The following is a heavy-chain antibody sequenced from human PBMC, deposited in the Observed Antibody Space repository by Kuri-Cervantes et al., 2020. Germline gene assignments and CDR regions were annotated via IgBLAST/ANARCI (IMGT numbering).Heavy chain of an antibody. V-gene: IGHV3-30-3*01. D-gene: IGHD2-15*01. CDR1: GFTFSSYW. CDR2: ISYDGSNK. Sequence: GESLKISCAASGFTFSSYWMSWVRQAPGKGLEWVAVISYDGSNKYYADSVKGRFTISRDNSKNTLYPQMNSLRAEDTAVYYCARDFWVAATRRVANWFDPWGQGTLVTVSS. J-gene: IGHJ5*02. CDR3: ARDFWVAATRRVANWFDP.